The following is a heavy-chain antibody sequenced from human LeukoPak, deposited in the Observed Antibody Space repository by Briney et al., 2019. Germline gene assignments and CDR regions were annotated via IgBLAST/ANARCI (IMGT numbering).Heavy chain of an antibody. V-gene: IGHV1-24*01. D-gene: IGHD5-18*01. Sequence: ASVKVSCKASGYTFTSYGISWVRQAPGQGLEWMGGFDPEDGETIYAQKFQGRVTMTEDTSTDTAYMELSSLRSEDTAVYYCATDRRIQLWGRNFDYWGQGTLVTVSS. CDR1: GYTFTSYG. CDR3: ATDRRIQLWGRNFDY. CDR2: FDPEDGET. J-gene: IGHJ4*02.